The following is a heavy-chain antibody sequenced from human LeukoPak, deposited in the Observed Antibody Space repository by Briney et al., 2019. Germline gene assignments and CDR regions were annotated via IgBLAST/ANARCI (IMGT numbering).Heavy chain of an antibody. D-gene: IGHD1-26*01. J-gene: IGHJ3*02. CDR1: GGTFSSYA. CDR2: IIPIFGTA. CDR3: ARDRASGSYFEDAFDI. V-gene: IGHV1-69*13. Sequence: ASVKVSCKASGGTFSSYAISWVRQAPGQGLVWMGGIIPIFGTANYAQKFQGRVTITADESTSTAYMELSSLRSEDTAVYYCARDRASGSYFEDAFDIWGQGTMVTVSS.